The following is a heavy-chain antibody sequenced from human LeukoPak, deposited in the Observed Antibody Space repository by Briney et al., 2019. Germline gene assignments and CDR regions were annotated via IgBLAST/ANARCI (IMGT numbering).Heavy chain of an antibody. D-gene: IGHD5-18*01. J-gene: IGHJ4*02. CDR3: AREAPGIMGNSYGDY. Sequence: ASVKVSCKASGYTFTSYGISWVRQAPGQGLEWMRWISAYNGNTNYAQKLQGRVTMTTDTSTSTAYMELRSLRSDDTAVYYCAREAPGIMGNSYGDYWGQGTLVTVSS. CDR1: GYTFTSYG. CDR2: ISAYNGNT. V-gene: IGHV1-18*01.